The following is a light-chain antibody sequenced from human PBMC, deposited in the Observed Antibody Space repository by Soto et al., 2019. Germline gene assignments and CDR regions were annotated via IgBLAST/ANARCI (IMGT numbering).Light chain of an antibody. Sequence: QSVLTQPPSVSAAPGRTVTISCSGSSSNLGNSFVSWYQQLPGTAPRLLIYDNNERPSGIPDRFSGSKSGTSATLGITGLQTGDEADYYCGAWDGGLSAVVFGTGTKLTVL. V-gene: IGLV1-51*01. CDR1: SSNLGNSF. J-gene: IGLJ1*01. CDR3: GAWDGGLSAVV. CDR2: DNN.